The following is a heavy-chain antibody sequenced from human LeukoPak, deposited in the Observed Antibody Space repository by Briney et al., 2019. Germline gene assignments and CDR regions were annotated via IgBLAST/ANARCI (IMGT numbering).Heavy chain of an antibody. CDR1: GGTFSSYA. CDR3: ARGVRGMIVVVTYYYGMDV. CDR2: INPSGGST. J-gene: IGHJ6*02. Sequence: ASVKVSCKASGGTFSSYAISWVRQAPGQGLEWMGIINPSGGSTSYAQKFQGRVTMTRDTSTSTVYMELSSLRSEDTAVYYCARGVRGMIVVVTYYYGMDVWGQGTTVTVSS. V-gene: IGHV1-46*01. D-gene: IGHD3-22*01.